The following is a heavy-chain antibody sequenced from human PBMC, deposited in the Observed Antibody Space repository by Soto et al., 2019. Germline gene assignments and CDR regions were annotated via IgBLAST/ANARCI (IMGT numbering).Heavy chain of an antibody. CDR3: AREVRTLVVPAAIYLDY. CDR1: GGSISSGGYY. D-gene: IGHD2-2*01. J-gene: IGHJ4*02. CDR2: IYYSGST. V-gene: IGHV4-31*03. Sequence: QAQLQESGPGLVKPSQTLSLTCTVSGGSISSGGYYWSWIRQHPGKGLEWIGYIYYSGSTYYNPSLKRRVTISVDTSKNQFSLKLSSVTAADTAVYYCAREVRTLVVPAAIYLDYWGQGTLVTVSS.